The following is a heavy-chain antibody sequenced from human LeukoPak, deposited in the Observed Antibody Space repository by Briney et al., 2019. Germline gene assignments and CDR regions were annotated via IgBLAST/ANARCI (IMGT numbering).Heavy chain of an antibody. Sequence: GGSLTLSCEASGLILRGHAMSWVRQAPGKGLEWVSGIGDSGEIERYADSVKGRFTISRDNFRNTVYLEMRSLRPEDTAVYYCAKGYSSGLPPFACWGQGTQVTVSS. J-gene: IGHJ4*02. V-gene: IGHV3-23*01. CDR3: AKGYSSGLPPFAC. CDR1: GLILRGHA. CDR2: IGDSGEIE. D-gene: IGHD3-22*01.